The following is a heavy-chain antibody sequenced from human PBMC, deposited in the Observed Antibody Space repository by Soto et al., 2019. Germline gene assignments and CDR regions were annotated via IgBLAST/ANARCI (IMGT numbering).Heavy chain of an antibody. CDR2: INHSGST. CDR1: GGSFSGYY. CDR3: ARGYSMVRGVTPYYYYYYMDV. J-gene: IGHJ6*03. D-gene: IGHD3-10*01. V-gene: IGHV4-34*01. Sequence: SETLSLTCAVYGGSFSGYYWSWIRQPPGKGLEWIGEINHSGSTNYNPSLKSRVTISVDTSKNQFSLKLSSVTAADTAVYYCARGYSMVRGVTPYYYYYYMDVWGKGTTVTVSS.